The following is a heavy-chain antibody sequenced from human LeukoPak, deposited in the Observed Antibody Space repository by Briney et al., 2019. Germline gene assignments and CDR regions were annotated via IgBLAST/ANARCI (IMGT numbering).Heavy chain of an antibody. Sequence: GGSLRLSCAASGFTFSDYYMSWIRQAPGKGLEWVSYISSSSGYTNYADSVKGRFTISRDNAKNSLYLQMNSLRAEDTAVYYCARWGGGVAPAGYWGQGTLVTVSS. CDR2: ISSSSGYT. CDR1: GFTFSDYY. CDR3: ARWGGGVAPAGY. J-gene: IGHJ4*02. D-gene: IGHD3-16*01. V-gene: IGHV3-11*06.